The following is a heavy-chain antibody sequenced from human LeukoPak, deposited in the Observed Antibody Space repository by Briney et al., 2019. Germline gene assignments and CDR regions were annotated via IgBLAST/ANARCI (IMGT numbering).Heavy chain of an antibody. CDR1: GFTFDDYG. CDR3: ARGGLLRFFDY. CDR2: INWHGQNT. V-gene: IGHV3-20*04. D-gene: IGHD3-16*01. Sequence: PGGSLRLSCAASGFTFDDYGMSWVRQAPGKGLERVSGINWHGQNTGYADSVKGRFTISRDNAKNSLYLQMNSLRAEDTALYYCARGGLLRFFDYWGQGTLVTVSS. J-gene: IGHJ4*02.